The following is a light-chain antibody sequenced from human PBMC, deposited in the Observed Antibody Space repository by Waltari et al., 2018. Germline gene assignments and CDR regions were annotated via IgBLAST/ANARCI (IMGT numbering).Light chain of an antibody. J-gene: IGLJ2*01. CDR1: RGHTNSA. Sequence: QFVLTQSPSASASLGASVTLTCTLSRGHTNSAIAWHQQQPKKGPRFLMKLNSDGSHTKGDGIPDRFSGSSSGAERFLTISSLQSEDEGDYYCQTWDTDIHVVFGGGTKL. V-gene: IGLV4-69*01. CDR3: QTWDTDIHVV. CDR2: LNSDGSH.